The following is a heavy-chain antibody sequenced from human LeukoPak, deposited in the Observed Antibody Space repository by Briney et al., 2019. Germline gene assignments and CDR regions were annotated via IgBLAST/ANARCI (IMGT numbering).Heavy chain of an antibody. CDR3: ARVDLEWLLVS. Sequence: PGGSLRLSCAASGFTFSSHSMNWVRQAPGKGLEWVSSITSSGRYIYDADSVKGRFTISRGNAKNSLYLQMNSLRAEDTAVYYCARVDLEWLLVSWGQGTLVTVSS. CDR2: ITSSGRYI. CDR1: GFTFSSHS. V-gene: IGHV3-21*01. J-gene: IGHJ5*02. D-gene: IGHD3-3*01.